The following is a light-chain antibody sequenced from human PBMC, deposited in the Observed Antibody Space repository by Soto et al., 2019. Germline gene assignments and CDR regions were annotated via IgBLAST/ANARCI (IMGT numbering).Light chain of an antibody. CDR1: SGHSSYI. J-gene: IGLJ2*01. Sequence: QPVLTQSSSASASLGSSVKLTCTLSSGHSSYIIAWHQQQPGKAPRYLMKLEVSGSYNKGSGVPDRFSGSSAGADRYLTMSTLHFEDEDDYYCETCDNNLLVFGGGTQLTVL. CDR2: LEVSGSY. V-gene: IGLV4-60*02. CDR3: ETCDNNLLV.